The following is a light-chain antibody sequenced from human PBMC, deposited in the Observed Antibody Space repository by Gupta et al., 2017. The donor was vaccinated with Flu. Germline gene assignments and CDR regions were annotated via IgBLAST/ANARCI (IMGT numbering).Light chain of an antibody. J-gene: IGLJ1*01. CDR3: EAWDDSLNGHYV. V-gene: IGLV1-44*01. CDR1: SSNIGSNN. Sequence: VTIACSGSSSNIGSNNVNWYQQVPGTAPKLLIYGNSQRPSGVPDRFSGSKSGTSAALAISGLQSEDEADYYCEAWDDSLNGHYVFGTGTKVTAL. CDR2: GNS.